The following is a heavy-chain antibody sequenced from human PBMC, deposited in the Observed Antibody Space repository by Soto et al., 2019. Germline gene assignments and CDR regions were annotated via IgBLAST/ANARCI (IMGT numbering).Heavy chain of an antibody. Sequence: QLQLQESGSGLVKPSQTLSLTCAVSGGSISSGGYSWSWIRQPPGKGLEWIGYIYHSGSSYYNPSRKIRATISVDRSKNQFSLKLSSVTAADTALYYCARGATVVNDDWGQGSLVTVSS. D-gene: IGHD3-22*01. V-gene: IGHV4-30-2*01. CDR3: ARGATVVNDD. CDR2: IYHSGSS. J-gene: IGHJ4*02. CDR1: GGSISSGGYS.